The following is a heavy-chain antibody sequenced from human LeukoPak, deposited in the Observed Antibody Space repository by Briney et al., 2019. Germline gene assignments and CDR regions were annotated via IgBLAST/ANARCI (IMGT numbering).Heavy chain of an antibody. D-gene: IGHD1-26*01. Sequence: PSQTLSLTCTVSGGSISSGDYYWSWIRQPPGKGLEWIGYIYYSGSTYYNPSLKSRVTISVDTSKNQFSLKLSSVTAADTAVYYCARQASRGYYYYYMDVWGKGTTVTVSS. J-gene: IGHJ6*03. CDR1: GGSISSGDYY. CDR2: IYYSGST. CDR3: ARQASRGYYYYYMDV. V-gene: IGHV4-30-4*08.